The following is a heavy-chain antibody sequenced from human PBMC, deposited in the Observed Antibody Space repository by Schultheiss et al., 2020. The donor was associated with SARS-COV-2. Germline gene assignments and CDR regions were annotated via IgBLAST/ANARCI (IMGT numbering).Heavy chain of an antibody. Sequence: SETLSLTCTVSGGSISSGGYYWSWIRQHPGKGLEWIGYIYYSGSTYYNPSLNSRVTISVDPSKNQFSLKLSSVTAADTAVYYCARREEGCSGGSCYEYFHHWGQGTLVTVS. D-gene: IGHD2-15*01. CDR2: IYYSGST. CDR1: GGSISSGGYY. CDR3: ARREEGCSGGSCYEYFHH. J-gene: IGHJ1*01. V-gene: IGHV4-31*03.